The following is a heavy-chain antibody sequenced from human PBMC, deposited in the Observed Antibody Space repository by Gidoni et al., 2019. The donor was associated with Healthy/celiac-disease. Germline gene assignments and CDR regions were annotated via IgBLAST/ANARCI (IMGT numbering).Heavy chain of an antibody. CDR1: GFTFSSYG. CDR2: IWYDGSNK. CDR3: ASDYYDSSGYYYDGSLHRFDY. D-gene: IGHD3-22*01. J-gene: IGHJ4*02. Sequence: QVQLVESGGGVVQPGRSLRLSCAASGFTFSSYGMHWVRQAPGKGLEWVAVIWYDGSNKYYADSVKGRFTISRDNSKNTLYLQMNSLRAEDTAVYYCASDYYDSSGYYYDGSLHRFDYWGQGTLVTVSS. V-gene: IGHV3-33*08.